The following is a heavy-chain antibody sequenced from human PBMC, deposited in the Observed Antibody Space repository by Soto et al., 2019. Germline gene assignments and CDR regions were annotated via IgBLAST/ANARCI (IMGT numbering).Heavy chain of an antibody. V-gene: IGHV4-4*02. CDR3: ARVRSVVVAALVEDYYYYCMDV. CDR1: GGSISSSNW. CDR2: IYHSGST. J-gene: IGHJ6*02. Sequence: SETLSLTCAVSGGSISSSNWWSWVRQPPVKGLEWIGEIYHSGSTNYNPSLKSRVTISVDKSKNQFSLKLSSVTAADTAVYYCARVRSVVVAALVEDYYYYCMDVWGQGTTVTVSS. D-gene: IGHD2-15*01.